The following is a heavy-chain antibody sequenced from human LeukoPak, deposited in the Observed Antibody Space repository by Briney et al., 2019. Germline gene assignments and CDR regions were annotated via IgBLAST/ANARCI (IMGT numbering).Heavy chain of an antibody. CDR3: ARQGHQLVPDF. Sequence: SETLSLTCTVSGGSLSIYYWSWIRQPPGKGLEWIGYIYYSGTTNYNPSLKSRVTISADTSKNQFSLKLTSVTAADTAVYYCARQGHQLVPDFWGQGTMVTVSS. CDR2: IYYSGTT. V-gene: IGHV4-59*08. CDR1: GGSLSIYY. D-gene: IGHD6-13*01. J-gene: IGHJ3*01.